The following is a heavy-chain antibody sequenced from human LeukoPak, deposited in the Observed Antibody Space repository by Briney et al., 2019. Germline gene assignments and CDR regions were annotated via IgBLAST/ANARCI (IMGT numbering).Heavy chain of an antibody. CDR2: ISSSSSYI. Sequence: PGGSLRLSCAASGFTFSSYRMNWVRQAPGKGLEWVSSISSSSSYIYYADSVKGRFTISRDNAKNSLYLQMNSLRAEDTAVYYCASWTTSYYYMDVWGKGTTVTVSS. D-gene: IGHD3/OR15-3a*01. J-gene: IGHJ6*03. CDR1: GFTFSSYR. CDR3: ASWTTSYYYMDV. V-gene: IGHV3-21*01.